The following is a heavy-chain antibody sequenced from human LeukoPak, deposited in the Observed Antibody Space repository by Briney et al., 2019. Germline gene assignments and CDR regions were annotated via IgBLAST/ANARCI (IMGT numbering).Heavy chain of an antibody. V-gene: IGHV3-48*03. D-gene: IGHD6-13*01. Sequence: PGGSLRLSCAASGFTFSSYEMNWVRQAPGKGLEWVSYISSSGSTIYNADSVKGRFTISRDNAKNSLYLQMNSLRAEDTAVYYCARSRRHSAWYIDDYWGQGTLVTVSS. J-gene: IGHJ4*02. CDR2: ISSSGSTI. CDR3: ARSRRHSAWYIDDY. CDR1: GFTFSSYE.